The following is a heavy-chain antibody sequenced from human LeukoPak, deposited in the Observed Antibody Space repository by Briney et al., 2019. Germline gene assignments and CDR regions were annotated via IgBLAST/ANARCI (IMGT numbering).Heavy chain of an antibody. D-gene: IGHD2-2*01. CDR1: GYTFIAYY. CDR3: ARAGDIVVPPSSMGIDY. J-gene: IGHJ4*02. V-gene: IGHV1-2*02. Sequence: ASVKVSCKASGYTFIAYYMHWGRQAPGQGLEWMGWINSNSGDTNYAQKFQGRVTMTRDTSISTAYMDLSWLRSDDTAVYYCARAGDIVVPPSSMGIDYWGQGTLVTVSS. CDR2: INSNSGDT.